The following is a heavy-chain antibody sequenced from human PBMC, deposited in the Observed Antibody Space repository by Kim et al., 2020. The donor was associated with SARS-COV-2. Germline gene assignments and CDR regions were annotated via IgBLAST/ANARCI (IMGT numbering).Heavy chain of an antibody. CDR3: AKDLQQWLVPFYYYGMDV. D-gene: IGHD6-19*01. V-gene: IGHV3-23*01. Sequence: GGSLRLSCAPSGFTFSSYAMSWVRQAPGKGLEWVSAISGSGGSTYYADSVKGRFTISRDNSKNTLYLQMNSLRAEDTAVYYCAKDLQQWLVPFYYYGMDVWGQGTTVTVSS. CDR2: ISGSGGST. CDR1: GFTFSSYA. J-gene: IGHJ6*02.